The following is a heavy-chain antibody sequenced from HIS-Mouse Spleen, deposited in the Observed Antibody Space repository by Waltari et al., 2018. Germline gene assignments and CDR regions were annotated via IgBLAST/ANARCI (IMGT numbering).Heavy chain of an antibody. CDR3: AREIPYSSSWYDWYFDL. D-gene: IGHD6-13*01. Sequence: QLQLQESGPGLVKPSETLSLNCTVSGGSISSSIYHWAWIRHPPGKGLEWIGSIYYSGSTYYNPSLKSRVTISVDTSKNQFSLKLSSVTAADTAVYYCAREIPYSSSWYDWYFDLWGRGTLVTVSS. CDR2: IYYSGST. CDR1: GGSISSSIYH. V-gene: IGHV4-39*07. J-gene: IGHJ2*01.